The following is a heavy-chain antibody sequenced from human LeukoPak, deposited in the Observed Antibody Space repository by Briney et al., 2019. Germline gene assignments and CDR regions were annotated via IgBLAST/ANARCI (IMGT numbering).Heavy chain of an antibody. D-gene: IGHD5-24*01. CDR2: IIPILGIA. CDR1: GGTFSSSG. Sequence: GASVKVPCKASGGTFSSSGISWVRQAPGQGLEWMGRIIPILGIANYAQKFQGRVTITADKSTSTAYMELNSLRSEDTAVYYCARGSASYNPDGFDIWGQGTMVTVSS. CDR3: ARGSASYNPDGFDI. V-gene: IGHV1-69*04. J-gene: IGHJ3*02.